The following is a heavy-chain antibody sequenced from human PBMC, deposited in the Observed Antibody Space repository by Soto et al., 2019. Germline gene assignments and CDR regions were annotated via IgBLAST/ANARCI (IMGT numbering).Heavy chain of an antibody. CDR1: GFTFSSYS. Sequence: QVQLVESGGGVVQPGRSLRLSCAASGFTFSSYSLHWVRQAPGKGLEWVAVRSYDGSSEHYADSVKGRFTVSRDISENTLYLEMNSLRLEDTAVYYCAGVSNPRRVLLRYLDFWGQGTLVTVSS. J-gene: IGHJ4*02. CDR3: AGVSNPRRVLLRYLDF. CDR2: RSYDGSSE. V-gene: IGHV3-30-3*01. D-gene: IGHD3-10*01.